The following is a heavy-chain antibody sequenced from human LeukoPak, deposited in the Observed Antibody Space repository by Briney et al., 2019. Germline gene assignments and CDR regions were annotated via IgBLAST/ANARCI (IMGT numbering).Heavy chain of an antibody. CDR3: AKSGGYGLIDY. CDR1: GGSISSYY. CDR2: IYYSGST. J-gene: IGHJ4*02. D-gene: IGHD1-26*01. Sequence: SETLSLTCTVSGGSISSYYWSWIRQPPGKGLEWIGYIYYSGSTNYNPSLKSRVTISIDTSKNQFSLRLSSVTAADTAMYYCAKSGGYGLIDYWGQGTLVTVSS. V-gene: IGHV4-59*08.